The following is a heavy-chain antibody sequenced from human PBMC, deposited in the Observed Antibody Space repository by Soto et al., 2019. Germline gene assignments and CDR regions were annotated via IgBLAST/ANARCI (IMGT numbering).Heavy chain of an antibody. Sequence: QVQLMQSGAEVRKPGASVRLSCETSGYNFNQYYIHWVRQAPGQGLEWMGIINLRGGTTEYAHKFRGRVTVTGDTSTRTAYMELRSLRSDDTAIYFCARVPDDSDVPRWDYWGQGTLVPSP. J-gene: IGHJ4*02. CDR3: ARVPDDSDVPRWDY. CDR2: INLRGGTT. D-gene: IGHD4-17*01. V-gene: IGHV1-46*02. CDR1: GYNFNQYY.